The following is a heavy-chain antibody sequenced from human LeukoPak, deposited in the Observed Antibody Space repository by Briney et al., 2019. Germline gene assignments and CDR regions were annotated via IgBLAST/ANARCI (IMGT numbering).Heavy chain of an antibody. D-gene: IGHD3-16*01. J-gene: IGHJ5*02. V-gene: IGHV3-53*01. CDR3: ARDLSIGGFDP. CDR1: GFTFSSYA. CDR2: IYSGGST. Sequence: PGGSPRLSCAASGFTFSSYAMSWVRQAPGKGLEWVSVIYSGGSTYYADSVKGRFTISRDNSKNTLYLQMNSLRAEDTAVYYCARDLSIGGFDPWGQGTLVTVSS.